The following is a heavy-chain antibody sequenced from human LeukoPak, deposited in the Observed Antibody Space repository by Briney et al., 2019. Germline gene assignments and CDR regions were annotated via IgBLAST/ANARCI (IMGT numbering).Heavy chain of an antibody. D-gene: IGHD6-13*01. Sequence: SETLSLTCTVSGGSISSYYWSWIRRPAGKGLEWIGRIYTSGSTNYNPSLKSRVTMSVDTSKNQLSLKLSSVTAADTAVYYCARDSGAAGSPFDYWGQGTMVTVSS. V-gene: IGHV4-4*07. CDR1: GGSISSYY. J-gene: IGHJ4*02. CDR2: IYTSGST. CDR3: ARDSGAAGSPFDY.